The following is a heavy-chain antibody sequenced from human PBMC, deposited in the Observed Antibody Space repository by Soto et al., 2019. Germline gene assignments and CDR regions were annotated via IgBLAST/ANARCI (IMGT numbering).Heavy chain of an antibody. J-gene: IGHJ4*02. Sequence: SETLSLTCNVSGGSIENYYWSWIRQAPGKGLEWVGEINHSGSTNYNPSLKSRVTISVDTSKNQFSLKLSSVTAADTAVYYCARGDEYFDYWGQGTLVTVSS. CDR3: ARGDEYFDY. CDR1: GGSIENYY. CDR2: INHSGST. V-gene: IGHV4-34*01.